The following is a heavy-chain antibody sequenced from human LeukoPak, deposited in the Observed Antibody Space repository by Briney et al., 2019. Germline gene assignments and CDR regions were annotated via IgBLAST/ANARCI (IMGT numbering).Heavy chain of an antibody. Sequence: ASVKVSCKASGYTFTDYYMHWVRQAPGQGLEWMGWISPNSGGANYAQKFQGRVTVTRDTSISTAYMELSRLRSDDTAVYYCARDLQTGGMIAFGGVITPGDYWGQGTLVTVSS. CDR3: ARDLQTGGMIAFGGVITPGDY. D-gene: IGHD3-16*02. J-gene: IGHJ4*02. CDR1: GYTFTDYY. V-gene: IGHV1-2*02. CDR2: ISPNSGGA.